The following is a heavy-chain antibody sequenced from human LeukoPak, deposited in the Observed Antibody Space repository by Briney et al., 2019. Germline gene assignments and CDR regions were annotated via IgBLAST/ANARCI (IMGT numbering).Heavy chain of an antibody. Sequence: PGGSLRLSCAASGFTFEDYAMHWVRQVSGKGLEWVAGINWSSSHIAYADSVKGRFTISRDNAKNSLFLQMNNLRAEDTAVYCCAKLSVWDGSGNYDYWGQGTLVTVSS. CDR3: AKLSVWDGSGNYDY. V-gene: IGHV3-9*01. D-gene: IGHD3-10*01. CDR2: INWSSSHI. CDR1: GFTFEDYA. J-gene: IGHJ4*02.